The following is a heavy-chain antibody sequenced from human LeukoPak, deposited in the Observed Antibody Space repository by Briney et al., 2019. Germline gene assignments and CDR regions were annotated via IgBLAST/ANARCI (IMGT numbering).Heavy chain of an antibody. Sequence: GGSLRLSCAASGFTFSSYAMSWVRQAPGKGLEWVSAISVSDGSTYYADSVKGRFTISRDNAKNSLYLQMNSLRAEDTAVYYCAREISYYYDSSGYPWGQGTLVTVSS. CDR2: ISVSDGST. J-gene: IGHJ5*02. CDR1: GFTFSSYA. CDR3: AREISYYYDSSGYP. D-gene: IGHD3-22*01. V-gene: IGHV3-23*01.